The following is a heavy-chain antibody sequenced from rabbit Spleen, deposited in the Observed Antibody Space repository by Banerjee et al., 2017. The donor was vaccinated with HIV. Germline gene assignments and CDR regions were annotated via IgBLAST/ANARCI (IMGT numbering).Heavy chain of an antibody. Sequence: QEQLEESGGGLVKPEGSLTLTCKASGVSFNDKDVMCWVRQAPGKGLEWIACIDDGGGTTEYASWPKGRFTISKTSSTTVTLQMTSLTAADTATYFCARNYVNAFDPWGQGTLVTVS. CDR2: IDDGGGTT. D-gene: IGHD1-1*01. J-gene: IGHJ2*01. V-gene: IGHV1S45*01. CDR1: GVSFNDKDV. CDR3: ARNYVNAFDP.